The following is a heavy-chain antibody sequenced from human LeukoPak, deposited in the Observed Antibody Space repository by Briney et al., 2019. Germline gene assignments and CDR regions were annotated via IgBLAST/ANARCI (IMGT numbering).Heavy chain of an antibody. V-gene: IGHV3-23*01. CDR2: ISGSGGST. J-gene: IGHJ3*02. Sequence: PGGSLRLSCAASGFTFSSYAMSWVRQAPGKGLEWVSAISGSGGSTYYADSVKGRFTISRDNSKNTLFLQMNSLRAEDTAVYYCAKDSGDFWTGYSNDAFDIWGQGTMVTVSS. CDR1: GFTFSSYA. CDR3: AKDSGDFWTGYSNDAFDI. D-gene: IGHD3/OR15-3a*01.